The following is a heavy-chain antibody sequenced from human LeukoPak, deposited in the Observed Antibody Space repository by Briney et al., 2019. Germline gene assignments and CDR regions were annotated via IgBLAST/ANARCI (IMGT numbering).Heavy chain of an antibody. CDR2: INWNGGST. J-gene: IGHJ4*02. V-gene: IGHV3-20*04. D-gene: IGHD1-7*01. CDR3: ARARVGDWNYSSRTYYFDY. CDR1: GFTFDDYG. Sequence: GGSLRLSCAASGFTFDDYGMSWVRQAPGKGLEWVSGINWNGGSTGYADSVKGRFTISRDNAKNSLYLQMNSLRAEDTALYYCARARVGDWNYSSRTYYFDYWGQGTLVTVSS.